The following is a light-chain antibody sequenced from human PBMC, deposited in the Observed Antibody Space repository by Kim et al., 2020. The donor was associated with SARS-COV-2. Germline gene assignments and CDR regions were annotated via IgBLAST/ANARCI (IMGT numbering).Light chain of an antibody. Sequence: TITLSGTSSSGSIASNYVKGYQQRPGSAPTTVIYEDNQRPSGGPDRFSGSIDSSSNSASLTISGLKTEDEADYYCQSYDSSSHWVFGGGTQLTVL. CDR3: QSYDSSSHWV. CDR2: EDN. V-gene: IGLV6-57*02. J-gene: IGLJ3*02. CDR1: SGSIASNY.